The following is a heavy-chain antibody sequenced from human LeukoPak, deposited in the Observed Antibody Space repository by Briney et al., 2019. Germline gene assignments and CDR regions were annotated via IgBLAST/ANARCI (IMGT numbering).Heavy chain of an antibody. V-gene: IGHV3-23*01. CDR3: ARVGGIAAAGTSLDY. J-gene: IGHJ4*02. CDR1: GFTFSNHA. D-gene: IGHD6-13*01. Sequence: PPGGSLRLSCAASGFTFSNHAMSWVRQAPGKGLEWVSGISDGGVYTSYADSVKGRFTISRDNSKNTLYLQMNSLRAEDTAVYYCARVGGIAAAGTSLDYWGQGTLVTVSS. CDR2: ISDGGVYT.